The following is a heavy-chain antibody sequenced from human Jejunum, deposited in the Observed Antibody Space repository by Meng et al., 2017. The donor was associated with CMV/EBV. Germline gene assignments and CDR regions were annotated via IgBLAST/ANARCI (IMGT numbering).Heavy chain of an antibody. CDR1: GGSIRNGDYY. J-gene: IGHJ4*02. V-gene: IGHV4-30-4*08. D-gene: IGHD3-16*01. CDR2: IYYSGNN. Sequence: VAGGSIRNGDYYWTWIRQSPGKGLEWIGYIYYSGNNIYNPSVQSRVSISVDTSKNQFSLNLGSVTAADTALYYCATRLSASAQIDNWGQGTLVTVSS. CDR3: ATRLSASAQIDN.